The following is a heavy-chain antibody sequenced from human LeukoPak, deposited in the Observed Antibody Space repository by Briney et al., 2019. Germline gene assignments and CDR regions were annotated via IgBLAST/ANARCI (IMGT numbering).Heavy chain of an antibody. J-gene: IGHJ4*02. CDR1: GGSFSGYY. CDR2: INHSGST. V-gene: IGHV4-34*01. D-gene: IGHD2-15*01. Sequence: SETLSLTCAVYGGSFSGYYWSWLRQPPGKGLEWIGEINHSGSTNYNPSLKSRVTISVDTSKNQFSLKLSSVTAADTAVYYCAGGAYCSGGSCYSISWGQGTLVTVSS. CDR3: AGGAYCSGGSCYSIS.